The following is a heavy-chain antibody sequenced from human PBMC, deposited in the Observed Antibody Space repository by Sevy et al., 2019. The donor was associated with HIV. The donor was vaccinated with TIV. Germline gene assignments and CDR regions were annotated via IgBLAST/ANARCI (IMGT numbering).Heavy chain of an antibody. J-gene: IGHJ6*02. CDR1: GFTFGDYA. V-gene: IGHV3-49*03. Sequence: GGSLRLSCTASGFTFGDYAMSWFRQAPGKGLEWVGFIRSKAYGGTTEYAASVKGRFTISRDDSKSIAYLQMNSLKTEDTAVYYCTRDPQHYYYCYGMDVWGQGTTVTVSS. CDR2: IRSKAYGGTT. CDR3: TRDPQHYYYCYGMDV.